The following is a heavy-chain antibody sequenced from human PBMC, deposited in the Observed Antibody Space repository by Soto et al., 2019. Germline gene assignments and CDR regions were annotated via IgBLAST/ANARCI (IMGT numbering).Heavy chain of an antibody. CDR2: IYHSGST. Sequence: PSETLALTCAVSSGSISSSNGGSWVRQPPGKGLEWIGEIYHSGSTNYNPSLKSRVTISVDKSKNQFSLKLSSVTAADTAVYYCARDRPRNRQGGWFDPWGQGTLVTVSS. CDR3: ARDRPRNRQGGWFDP. CDR1: SGSISSSNG. V-gene: IGHV4-4*02. D-gene: IGHD1-1*01. J-gene: IGHJ5*02.